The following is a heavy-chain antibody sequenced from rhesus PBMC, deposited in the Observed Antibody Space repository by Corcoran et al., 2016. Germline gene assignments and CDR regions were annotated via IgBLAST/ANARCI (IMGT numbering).Heavy chain of an antibody. D-gene: IGHD3-3*01. CDR1: GGSISSNY. CDR2: IYGSSGST. V-gene: IGHV4-160*01. CDR3: ARDEVTIFGLGRNYFDY. J-gene: IGHJ4*01. Sequence: QVQLQESGPGLVKPSETLSLTCAVSGGSISSNYWSWIRQPPGKGLEWIGNIYGSSGSTYYNPSLKSRVTISTDTSKNQFSLKLSSVTAADTAVYYCARDEVTIFGLGRNYFDYWGQGVLVTVSS.